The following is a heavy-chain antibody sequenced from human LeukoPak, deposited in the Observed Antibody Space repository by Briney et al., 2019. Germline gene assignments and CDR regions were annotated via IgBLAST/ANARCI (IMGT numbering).Heavy chain of an antibody. CDR1: GFPFSSNY. Sequence: GGSLRLSCAASGFPFSSNYMSWVRQAPGKGLEWVSVIYSGGSTYYADSVKGRFTISRDNSKNTLYLQMNSLRAEDTAVYYCARTYSSREWFDPWGQGTLVTVSS. V-gene: IGHV3-53*01. CDR2: IYSGGST. D-gene: IGHD6-13*01. J-gene: IGHJ5*02. CDR3: ARTYSSREWFDP.